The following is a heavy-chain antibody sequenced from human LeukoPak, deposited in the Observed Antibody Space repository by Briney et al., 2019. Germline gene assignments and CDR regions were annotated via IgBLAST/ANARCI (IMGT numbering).Heavy chain of an antibody. D-gene: IGHD3-10*01. CDR2: ISWDGGST. CDR1: GSTFDDYA. J-gene: IGHJ6*02. Sequence: GGSLRLSCAASGSTFDDYAMHWVRQAPGKGLEWVSLISWDGGSTYYADSVKGRFTISRDNSKNSLYLQMNSLRAEDTALYYCAKDKGGSGSYNLPGYYYGMDVWGQGTTVTVSS. CDR3: AKDKGGSGSYNLPGYYYGMDV. V-gene: IGHV3-43D*03.